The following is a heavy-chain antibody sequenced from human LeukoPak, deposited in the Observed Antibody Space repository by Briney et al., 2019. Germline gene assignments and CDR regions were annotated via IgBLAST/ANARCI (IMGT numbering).Heavy chain of an antibody. CDR3: ARLGNGAKDY. J-gene: IGHJ4*02. CDR2: IYYSGST. V-gene: IGHV4-39*01. Sequence: PSETLSLTCTVSGGSISSSSYYWGWIRQPPGKGLEWIGGIYYSGSTYYNPSLKSRVTISVDTSKNQFSLKLSSVTAADTAVYYCARLGNGAKDYWGQGTLVTVSS. CDR1: GGSISSSSYY. D-gene: IGHD1-1*01.